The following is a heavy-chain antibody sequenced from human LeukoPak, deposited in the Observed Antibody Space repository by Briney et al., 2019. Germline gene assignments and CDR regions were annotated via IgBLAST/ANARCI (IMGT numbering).Heavy chain of an antibody. D-gene: IGHD3-10*01. V-gene: IGHV1-2*02. CDR3: ARDTDVLLWFGEARTKYYFDY. CDR2: INPNSGGT. CDR1: GYTFTGYY. J-gene: IGHJ4*02. Sequence: ASVKVSCKASGYTFTGYYMHWVRQAPGQGLEWMGWINPNSGGTNYAQKFQGRVTMTRDTSISTAYMELSRLRSDDTAVYYCARDTDVLLWFGEARTKYYFDYWGQGTLVTVSS.